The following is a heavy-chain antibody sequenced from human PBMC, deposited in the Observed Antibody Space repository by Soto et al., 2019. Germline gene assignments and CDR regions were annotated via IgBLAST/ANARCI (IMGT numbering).Heavy chain of an antibody. Sequence: EVQLVESGGGLVKPGGSLRLSCAASGFTFSSYSMNWVRQAPGKGLEWVSSISSSSSYIYYADSVKGRFTISRDNAKTSLYLQLNSLTADDTAVYYCARAMYYYGSGSYSYFDYWGQGTLVTVSS. V-gene: IGHV3-21*01. D-gene: IGHD3-10*01. J-gene: IGHJ4*02. CDR1: GFTFSSYS. CDR3: ARAMYYYGSGSYSYFDY. CDR2: ISSSSSYI.